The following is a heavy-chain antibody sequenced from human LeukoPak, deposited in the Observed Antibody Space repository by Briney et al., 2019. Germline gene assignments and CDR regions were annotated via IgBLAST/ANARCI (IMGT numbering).Heavy chain of an antibody. Sequence: ASVKVSCKASGYTFNSYGISGVRQAPGQGLEWMGWISAYNCNTNYAQKLQGRVTMTTDTSTSTAYMELRSLRSDDTAVYYCARAEGVPAAMTYWFDPWGQGTLVTVSS. V-gene: IGHV1-18*01. CDR2: ISAYNCNT. D-gene: IGHD2-2*01. CDR3: ARAEGVPAAMTYWFDP. J-gene: IGHJ5*02. CDR1: GYTFNSYG.